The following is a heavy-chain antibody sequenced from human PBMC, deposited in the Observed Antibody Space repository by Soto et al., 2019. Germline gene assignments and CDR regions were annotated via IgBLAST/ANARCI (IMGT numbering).Heavy chain of an antibody. D-gene: IGHD6-6*01. J-gene: IGHJ5*02. CDR3: AKDLTRQLAYWLDP. V-gene: IGHV1-2*02. CDR2: INAHSGGT. Sequence: ASVKVSYKASGFSFTGYYIHWLRQAPGQGLEWMGWINAHSGGTEYAQKFQGRVTLTRDTSIATAYLTLTSLTSDDTALYYCAKDLTRQLAYWLDPWGQGTQVTVSS. CDR1: GFSFTGYY.